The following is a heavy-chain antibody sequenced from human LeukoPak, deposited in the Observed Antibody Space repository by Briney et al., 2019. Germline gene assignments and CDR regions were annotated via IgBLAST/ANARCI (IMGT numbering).Heavy chain of an antibody. Sequence: QSGGSLRLSCAASGFTFSSYWMHWVRQAPGKGLVWVSRINSDGSSTSYADSVKGRFTISRDNAKNTLYLQMNSLRVEDTAVYYCARGFTIFGVVNDGFDIWGQGTTVTVSS. V-gene: IGHV3-74*01. CDR2: INSDGSST. CDR3: ARGFTIFGVVNDGFDI. J-gene: IGHJ3*02. CDR1: GFTFSSYW. D-gene: IGHD3-3*01.